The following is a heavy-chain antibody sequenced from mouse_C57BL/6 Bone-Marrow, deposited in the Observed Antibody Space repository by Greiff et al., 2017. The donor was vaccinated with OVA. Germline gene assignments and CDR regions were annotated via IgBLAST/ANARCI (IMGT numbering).Heavy chain of an antibody. J-gene: IGHJ2*01. CDR1: GYTFTSYW. Sequence: QVQLQQPGAELVKPGASVKLSCKAYGYTFTSYWMQWVKQRPGQGLEWIGEIDPSDSYTNYNQKFKGKATLTVDTSSSTAYMQLSSLTSEDSAVYYCARRRGRVYYFDYWGQGTTLTVSS. CDR3: ARRRGRVYYFDY. V-gene: IGHV1-50*01. D-gene: IGHD3-1*01. CDR2: IDPSDSYT.